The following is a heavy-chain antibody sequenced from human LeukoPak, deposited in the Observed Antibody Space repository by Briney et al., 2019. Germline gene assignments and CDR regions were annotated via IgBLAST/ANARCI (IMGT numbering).Heavy chain of an antibody. V-gene: IGHV1-2*06. Sequence: GASVKVSCKASGYTFTGYYMHWVRQAPGQGLEWIGRINPNSGGTNYAQKFQGRVTMTRDTSISTAYMELSRLRSDDTAVYYCARSLRVYNWFDPWGQGTLVTVSS. J-gene: IGHJ5*02. CDR2: INPNSGGT. CDR1: GYTFTGYY. CDR3: ARSLRVYNWFDP. D-gene: IGHD6-13*01.